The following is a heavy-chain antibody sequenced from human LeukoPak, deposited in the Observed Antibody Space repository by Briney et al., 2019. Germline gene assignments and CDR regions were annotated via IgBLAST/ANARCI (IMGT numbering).Heavy chain of an antibody. CDR1: GFIVSSNY. J-gene: IGHJ5*02. CDR3: ARTVGYGDYHWFDP. D-gene: IGHD4-17*01. Sequence: PGGSLRLSCAASGFIVSSNYMSWVRQAPGKGLEWVSVIYSGVSTYYADSVKGRFTISRDNSKNTLYLQMNSLRAEDTAVYYCARTVGYGDYHWFDPWGQGTLVTVSS. V-gene: IGHV3-53*01. CDR2: IYSGVST.